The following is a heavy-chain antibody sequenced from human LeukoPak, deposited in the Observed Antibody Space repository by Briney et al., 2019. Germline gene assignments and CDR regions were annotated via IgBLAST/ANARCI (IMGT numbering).Heavy chain of an antibody. Sequence: SETLSLTCTISGDSISNGDYYWGWFRQPPGKGLEWIANIYHGGTTYDNPSLKSRLTISIDKSKNHFSLELRSVTAADTAVYYCARDRTLTTMTPEAFDIWGQGTMVTVSS. CDR2: IYHGGTT. V-gene: IGHV4-30-2*01. CDR1: GDSISNGDYY. D-gene: IGHD4-17*01. CDR3: ARDRTLTTMTPEAFDI. J-gene: IGHJ3*02.